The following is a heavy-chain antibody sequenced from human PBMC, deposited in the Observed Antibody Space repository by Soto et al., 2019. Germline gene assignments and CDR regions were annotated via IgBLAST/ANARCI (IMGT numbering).Heavy chain of an antibody. CDR1: GFTFGDYA. Sequence: SLRLSCTASGFTFGDYAMSWFRQAPGKGLEWVGFIRSKAYGGTTEYAASVKGRFTISRDDSKSIAYLQMNSLKTEDTAVYYCTRGVYCSSTSCLTFDYWGQGTLVTVSS. CDR3: TRGVYCSSTSCLTFDY. CDR2: IRSKAYGGTT. V-gene: IGHV3-49*03. J-gene: IGHJ4*02. D-gene: IGHD2-2*01.